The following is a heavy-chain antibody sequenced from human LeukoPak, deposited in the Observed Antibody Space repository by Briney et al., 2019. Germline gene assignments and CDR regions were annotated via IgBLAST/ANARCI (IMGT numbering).Heavy chain of an antibody. J-gene: IGHJ4*02. CDR2: IYYSGST. CDR1: GDSISTSSFY. D-gene: IGHD6-6*01. Sequence: SETLSLTCSVSGDSISTSSFYWGWIRQPPGKGLEWIGYIYYSGSTNYNPSLKSRVTISVDTSKNQFSLKLSSVTAADTAVYYCARDEYSSSAGGYYFDYWGQGTLVTVSS. CDR3: ARDEYSSSAGGYYFDY. V-gene: IGHV4-61*05.